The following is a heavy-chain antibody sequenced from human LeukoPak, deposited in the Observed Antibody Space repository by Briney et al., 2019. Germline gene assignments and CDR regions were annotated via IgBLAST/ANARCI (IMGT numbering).Heavy chain of an antibody. CDR1: GFTFSSYD. J-gene: IGHJ4*02. D-gene: IGHD3-16*01. CDR2: IGTAGDT. V-gene: IGHV3-13*01. CDR3: ARDANLGGFDY. Sequence: GGSLRLSCAASGFTFSSYDMHWVRQATGKGLEWVSAIGTAGDTYYPGSVKGRFTISRDNAKNSLYLQMSSLRAEDTAVYYCARDANLGGFDYWGQGTLVTVSS.